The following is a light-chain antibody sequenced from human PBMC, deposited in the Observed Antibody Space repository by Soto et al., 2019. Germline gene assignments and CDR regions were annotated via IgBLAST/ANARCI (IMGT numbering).Light chain of an antibody. V-gene: IGLV1-40*01. Sequence: QSVLTQPPSVSGAPGQRVTISCTGSSSNIGAPYDVHWYQQLPGTAPKLLIYGDGNRPSGVPDRFSGSKSGTSASLAITGLQAEDEADYYCQSYDSSLSSYVFGTGTKVTVL. CDR2: GDG. J-gene: IGLJ1*01. CDR1: SSNIGAPYD. CDR3: QSYDSSLSSYV.